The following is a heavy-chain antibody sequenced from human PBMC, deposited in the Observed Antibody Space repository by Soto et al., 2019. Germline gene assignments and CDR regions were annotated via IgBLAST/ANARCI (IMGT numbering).Heavy chain of an antibody. CDR1: GYTFTSYG. CDR2: ISAYNGNT. CDR3: ARDSIITGTDYYYYGMDV. Sequence: ASVKVSCKASGYTFTSYGISWVRQAPGQGLEWMGWISAYNGNTNYAQKLQGRVTMTTDTSTSTAYMELRSLRSDDTAVYYCARDSIITGTDYYYYGMDVWGQGTTVTVS. J-gene: IGHJ6*02. D-gene: IGHD1-7*01. V-gene: IGHV1-18*01.